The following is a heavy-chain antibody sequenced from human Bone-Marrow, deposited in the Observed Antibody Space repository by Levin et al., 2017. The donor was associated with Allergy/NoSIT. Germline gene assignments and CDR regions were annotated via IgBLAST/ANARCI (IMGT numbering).Heavy chain of an antibody. D-gene: IGHD6-13*01. CDR1: GGSISSSSYY. Sequence: SETLSLTCTVSGGSISSSSYYWGWIRQPPGKGLEWIGTIYHSGSTYYNPSLKSRVSISVDTSKNQFSLRLSSVTASDTAVYYCARRYGSSWSRYWYFDLWGRGTLVTVSS. V-gene: IGHV4-39*01. CDR3: ARRYGSSWSRYWYFDL. CDR2: IYHSGST. J-gene: IGHJ2*01.